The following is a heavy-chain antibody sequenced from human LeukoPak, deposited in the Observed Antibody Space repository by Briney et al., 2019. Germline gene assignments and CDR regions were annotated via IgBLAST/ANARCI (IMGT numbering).Heavy chain of an antibody. D-gene: IGHD5-12*01. CDR2: IYYSGST. CDR1: GGSISSYY. V-gene: IGHV4-59*08. J-gene: IGHJ4*02. Sequence: SETLSLTCTVSGGSISSYYWTWIRQPPGKGLEWIGYIYYSGSTNYNPSLKSRVTISVDTSKNQFSLKLSSVTAADTAVYYCARLFRGGYDFDYWGQGTLVTVSS. CDR3: ARLFRGGYDFDY.